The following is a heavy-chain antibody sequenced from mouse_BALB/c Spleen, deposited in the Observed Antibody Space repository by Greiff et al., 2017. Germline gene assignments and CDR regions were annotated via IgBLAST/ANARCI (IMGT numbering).Heavy chain of an antibody. CDR1: GFTFSSYA. D-gene: IGHD2-10*02. CDR3: ARPYGNYGAMDY. V-gene: IGHV5-9-1*01. Sequence: EVMLVESGGGLVKPGGSLKLSCAASGFTFSSYAMSWVRQTPEKRLEWVATISSGGSYTYYPDSVKGRFTISRDNAKNTLYLQMSSLRSEDTAMYYCARPYGNYGAMDYWGQGTSVTVSS. CDR2: ISSGGSYT. J-gene: IGHJ4*01.